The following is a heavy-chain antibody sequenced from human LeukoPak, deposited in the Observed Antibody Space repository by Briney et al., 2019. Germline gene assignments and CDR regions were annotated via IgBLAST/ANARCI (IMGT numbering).Heavy chain of an antibody. CDR3: ARDPGTSFDY. Sequence: SQTLSLTCTVSGGSISSGDYYWSWIRQPPGKGLEWIGYIYYSGSTYYNPSLKSRVTISVGTSKNQFSLKLSSVTAADTAVYCGARDPGTSFDYWGQGTLVTVSS. D-gene: IGHD1-26*01. CDR1: GGSISSGDYY. V-gene: IGHV4-30-4*01. CDR2: IYYSGST. J-gene: IGHJ4*02.